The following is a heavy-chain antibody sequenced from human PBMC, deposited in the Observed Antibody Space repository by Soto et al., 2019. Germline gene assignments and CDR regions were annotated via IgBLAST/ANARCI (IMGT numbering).Heavy chain of an antibody. CDR2: INAGNGNT. CDR3: ARSSGYYYVDY. J-gene: IGHJ4*02. D-gene: IGHD3-22*01. CDR1: GYTFTSYA. V-gene: IGHV1-3*01. Sequence: VSVKVSCKASGYTFTSYAMHCARQAPGQRLEWMGWINAGNGNTKYSQKFQGRVTITRDTSASTAYMELTSLRSEDTAVYYCARSSGYYYVDYWGQGTLVTVSS.